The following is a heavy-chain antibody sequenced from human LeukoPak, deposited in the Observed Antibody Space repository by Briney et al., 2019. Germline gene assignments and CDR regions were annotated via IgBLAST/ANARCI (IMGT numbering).Heavy chain of an antibody. CDR2: INPNSGGT. Sequence: ASVKVSCKASGYTFTGYYMHWVRQAPGQGLEWMGWINPNSGGTNYAQKFQGRVTMTRDTSISTAYMELSRLRSDDTAVYYCARVYCSSISCLAWFDPWGQGTLVTVSS. CDR1: GYTFTGYY. V-gene: IGHV1-2*02. J-gene: IGHJ5*02. CDR3: ARVYCSSISCLAWFDP. D-gene: IGHD2-2*01.